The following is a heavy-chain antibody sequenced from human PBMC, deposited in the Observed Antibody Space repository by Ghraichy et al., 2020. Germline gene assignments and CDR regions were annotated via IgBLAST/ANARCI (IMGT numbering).Heavy chain of an antibody. V-gene: IGHV3-7*03. Sequence: GGSLRLSCAASGFTFSSYWMSWVRQAPGKGLEWVANIKQDGSEKYYEDSVKGRFTISRDNAKNSLYLQMNSLRAEDTAVYYCASMYYYGGFDYWGQGTLVTVSS. J-gene: IGHJ4*02. D-gene: IGHD3-10*01. CDR1: GFTFSSYW. CDR2: IKQDGSEK. CDR3: ASMYYYGGFDY.